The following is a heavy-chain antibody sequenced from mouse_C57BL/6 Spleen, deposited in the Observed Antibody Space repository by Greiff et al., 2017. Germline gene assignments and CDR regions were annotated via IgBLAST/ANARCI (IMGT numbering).Heavy chain of an antibody. CDR1: GYTFTSYW. Sequence: QVQLQQPGAELVMPGASVKLSCKASGYTFTSYWMHWVKQRPGQGLEWIGEIDPSDSYTNYNQKFKGKSTLTVDKSSSTAYMQLSSLTSEDSAVYYCASSYDYEKFAYWGQGTLVTVSA. V-gene: IGHV1-69*01. CDR2: IDPSDSYT. D-gene: IGHD2-4*01. CDR3: ASSYDYEKFAY. J-gene: IGHJ3*01.